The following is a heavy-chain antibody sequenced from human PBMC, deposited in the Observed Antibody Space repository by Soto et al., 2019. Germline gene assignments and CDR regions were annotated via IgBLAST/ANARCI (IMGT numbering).Heavy chain of an antibody. J-gene: IGHJ6*03. V-gene: IGHV4-34*01. CDR2: INHSGST. CDR3: ARGGVAAAAYMDV. Sequence: SETLSLTCAVYGGSFSGYYWSWIRQPPGKGLEWIGEINHSGSTNYNPSLKSRVTISVDTSKNQFSLKLSSVTAADTAVYYCARGGVAAAAYMDVWGKGTTVTVS. D-gene: IGHD6-13*01. CDR1: GGSFSGYY.